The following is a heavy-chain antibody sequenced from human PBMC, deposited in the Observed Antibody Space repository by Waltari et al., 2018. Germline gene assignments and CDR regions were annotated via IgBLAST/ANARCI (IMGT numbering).Heavy chain of an antibody. CDR1: GGPFIDYS. V-gene: IGHV4-34*12. J-gene: IGHJ5*02. CDR2: IIHSGVP. D-gene: IGHD7-27*01. CDR3: ARTWGNSPPLGWLDP. Sequence: QVQLHQWGAGLLKPSETLSLTCAVSGGPFIDYSWSWIRQPPGKGLEWIGEIIHSGVPHDNPLRRSRVTMSVDTIKKRFSLKLTSVTAADTAVYFCARTWGNSPPLGWLDPWGQGTRVTISS.